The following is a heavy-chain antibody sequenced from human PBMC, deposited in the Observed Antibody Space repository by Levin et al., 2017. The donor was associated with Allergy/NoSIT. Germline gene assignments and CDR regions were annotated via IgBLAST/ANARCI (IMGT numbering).Heavy chain of an antibody. CDR2: IDSGGRT. CDR1: GFIVSDNY. D-gene: IGHD2-2*02. J-gene: IGHJ4*02. V-gene: IGHV3-53*01. CDR3: ARDVGTGYTDY. Sequence: PGGSLRLSCAASGFIVSDNYMSWVRQAPGKGLEWVSIIDSGGRTYHADSVKGRFTLSRDNSKNTLYLQMNSLRGEDTAVYYCARDVGTGYTDYWGQGTLVTVSS.